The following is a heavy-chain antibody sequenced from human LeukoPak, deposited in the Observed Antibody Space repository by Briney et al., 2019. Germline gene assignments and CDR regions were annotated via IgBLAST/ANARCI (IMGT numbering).Heavy chain of an antibody. V-gene: IGHV6-1*01. CDR3: TREVAGTGGFDY. Sequence: SQTLSLTCALSGDSFSSNNAAWHWVRQSPSRGLEWLGRTYHRSTWYDDYVVSVRSRLTITPDISKNQVSLQLNSVTPEDTAVYYCTREVAGTGGFDYWGQGITVTVSS. CDR1: GDSFSSNNAA. J-gene: IGHJ4*02. CDR2: TYHRSTWYD. D-gene: IGHD6-13*01.